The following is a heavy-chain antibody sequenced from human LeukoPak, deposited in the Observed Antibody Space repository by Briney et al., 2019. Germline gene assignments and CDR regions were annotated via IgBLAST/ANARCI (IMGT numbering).Heavy chain of an antibody. Sequence: SETLSLTCTVSGGPISSYYWSWIRQPPGKGLEWIGYIDYSGSTNYNPSLTSRVTISVDTSKNQFSLKLSSVTAADTAVYYCARDVGYCSSTSCLNNWFDPWGQGTLVTVSS. CDR3: ARDVGYCSSTSCLNNWFDP. V-gene: IGHV4-59*01. CDR2: IDYSGST. D-gene: IGHD2-2*01. CDR1: GGPISSYY. J-gene: IGHJ5*02.